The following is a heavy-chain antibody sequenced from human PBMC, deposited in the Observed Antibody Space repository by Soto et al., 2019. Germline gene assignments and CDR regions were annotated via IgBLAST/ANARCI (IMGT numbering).Heavy chain of an antibody. J-gene: IGHJ4*02. CDR3: ARDGLDDYGSSDYCFDY. CDR1: GFTFSSHG. Sequence: QVQLVESGGGVVQPGRSLRLSCVASGFTFSSHGMHWVRQAPGKGLEWVAVIWYDGSNTYYADSVKGRFTISRDNSKNXXYLQMNSLRAEDSAVYYCARDGLDDYGSSDYCFDYWGQGTLVTVSS. V-gene: IGHV3-33*01. CDR2: IWYDGSNT. D-gene: IGHD3-22*01.